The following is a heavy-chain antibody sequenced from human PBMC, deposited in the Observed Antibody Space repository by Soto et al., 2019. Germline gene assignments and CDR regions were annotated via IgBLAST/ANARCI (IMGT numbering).Heavy chain of an antibody. CDR1: GGTFSSYA. D-gene: IGHD6-13*01. CDR3: AGDTYSSSWSSQYFDY. Sequence: QVQLVQSGAEVQKPGSSVKVSCKASGGTFSSYAISWVRQAPGQGLEWMGGIIPIFGTANYAQKFQGRVTITADESTSTAYMELSSLRSEDTAVYYCAGDTYSSSWSSQYFDYWGQGTLVTVSS. J-gene: IGHJ4*02. CDR2: IIPIFGTA. V-gene: IGHV1-69*01.